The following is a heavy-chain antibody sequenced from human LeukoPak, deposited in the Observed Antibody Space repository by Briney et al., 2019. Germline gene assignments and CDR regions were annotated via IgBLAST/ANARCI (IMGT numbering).Heavy chain of an antibody. Sequence: ASVKVSFKTSGYTFATYFMHWVRQAPGQGLEWMGYIKPNSGVTNYAQKFRGRVTMTWDTSISTAYIELSGLTSDDTAIYYCARPTYCGSDCYFNFDYWGQGTLVTVSS. CDR3: ARPTYCGSDCYFNFDY. V-gene: IGHV1-2*02. J-gene: IGHJ4*02. CDR2: IKPNSGVT. CDR1: GYTFATYF. D-gene: IGHD2-21*02.